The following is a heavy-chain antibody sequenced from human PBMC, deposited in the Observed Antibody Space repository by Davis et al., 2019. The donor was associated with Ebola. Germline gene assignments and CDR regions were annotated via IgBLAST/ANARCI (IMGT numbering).Heavy chain of an antibody. Sequence: GESLKISCAASGFSFSSYAMHWVRQAPGKGLEWVAVISYAGTNDYYADSVKGRFTISRDNSKNTLHLQMNSLRPEDTAVYYCAKDVRYFFWLAGMDVWGQGTTVTVSS. CDR1: GFSFSSYA. V-gene: IGHV3-30-3*01. CDR3: AKDVRYFFWLAGMDV. CDR2: ISYAGTND. D-gene: IGHD3-9*01. J-gene: IGHJ6*02.